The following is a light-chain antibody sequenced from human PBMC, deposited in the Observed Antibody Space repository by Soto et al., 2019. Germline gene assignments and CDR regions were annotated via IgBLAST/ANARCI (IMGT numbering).Light chain of an antibody. Sequence: PVERGTVSWWVSESVGDYLAWYQQKPGQAPRLLIYGATKSTSGTPDRFSGTGSETAFTLAISSLEPGDFALSYCQQYVTSPPMTFGQGTRLEI. CDR3: QQYVTSPPMT. CDR2: GAT. V-gene: IGKV3-20*01. J-gene: IGKJ5*01. CDR1: ESVGDY.